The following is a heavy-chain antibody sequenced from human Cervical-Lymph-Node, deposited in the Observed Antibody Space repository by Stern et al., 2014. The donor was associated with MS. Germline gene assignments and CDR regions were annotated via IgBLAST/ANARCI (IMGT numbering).Heavy chain of an antibody. CDR2: VDSDGYST. V-gene: IGHV3-74*02. CDR1: GLTFSRYW. J-gene: IGHJ4*02. D-gene: IGHD1-26*01. CDR3: ARGGRGGATPDY. Sequence: EVQLVESGGDLVQPGGSLRLSCAASGLTFSRYWMHWVRQAPGKGLVWVSFVDSDGYSTNYADSVKGRFTISRDNAKNTLYLQMNSLRAEDTAVYYCARGGRGGATPDYWGQGTLVTVSS.